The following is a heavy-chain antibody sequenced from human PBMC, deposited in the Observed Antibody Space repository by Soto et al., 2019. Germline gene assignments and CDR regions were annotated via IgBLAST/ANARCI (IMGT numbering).Heavy chain of an antibody. CDR2: IDNAGTDS. Sequence: EVQLVESGGGLVRSGGCLRLSCAACGFTLSDRSMHWVRQAPGKGLVWVSGIDNAGTDSTYADSVKGRFTSSRDNAKNMLYLQMNSLSAEDTAVYYCARGWFGPDVWGKGTTVTVSS. J-gene: IGHJ6*04. D-gene: IGHD3-10*01. CDR3: ARGWFGPDV. V-gene: IGHV3-74*01. CDR1: GFTLSDRS.